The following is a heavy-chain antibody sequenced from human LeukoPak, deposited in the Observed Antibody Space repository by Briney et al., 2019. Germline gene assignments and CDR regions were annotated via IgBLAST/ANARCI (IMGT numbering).Heavy chain of an antibody. V-gene: IGHV1-18*01. CDR3: ASPGTGYSSGWYYFDY. D-gene: IGHD6-19*01. J-gene: IGHJ4*02. CDR2: ISAYNGNT. CDR1: GYTFTSYG. Sequence: ASVKVSCKASGYTFTSYGISWVRLAPGQGLEWMGWISAYNGNTNYAQKLQGRVTMTTDTSTSTAYMELRSLRSDDTAVYYCASPGTGYSSGWYYFDYWGQGTLVTVSS.